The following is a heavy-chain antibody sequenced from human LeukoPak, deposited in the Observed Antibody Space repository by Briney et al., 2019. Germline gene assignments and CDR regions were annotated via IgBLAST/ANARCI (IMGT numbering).Heavy chain of an antibody. Sequence: PGESLKLSCKGSGYSFTSYWIGWVRQMPGKGLEGMGIIYPGDSDTKYSPSFQGQVTISADKSISTAYLQWSSLKASDTAMYYCARHEIEYSSSSCVGYWGQGTLVTVSS. D-gene: IGHD6-6*01. CDR2: IYPGDSDT. CDR1: GYSFTSYW. J-gene: IGHJ4*02. V-gene: IGHV5-51*01. CDR3: ARHEIEYSSSSCVGY.